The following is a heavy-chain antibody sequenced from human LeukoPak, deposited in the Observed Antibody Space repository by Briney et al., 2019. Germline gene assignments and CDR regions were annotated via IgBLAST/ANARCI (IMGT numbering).Heavy chain of an antibody. D-gene: IGHD3-10*02. CDR3: ARVLRESMFVDAFDI. Sequence: GGSLRLSCAASVFTFSSYSMNWVRQAPGKGLEWVSSISSSSSYIYYADSVKGRFTISRDNAKNSLYLQMNSLRAEDTAVYYSARVLRESMFVDAFDIWGQGTMVTVSS. CDR1: VFTFSSYS. J-gene: IGHJ3*02. CDR2: ISSSSSYI. V-gene: IGHV3-21*01.